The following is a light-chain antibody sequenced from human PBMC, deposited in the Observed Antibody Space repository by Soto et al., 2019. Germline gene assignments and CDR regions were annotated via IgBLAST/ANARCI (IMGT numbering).Light chain of an antibody. CDR1: QRVGTY. CDR3: QHRTDWPN. J-gene: IGKJ4*01. V-gene: IGKV3-11*01. CDR2: DAS. Sequence: EIVLTQSPATLSLSPGERATLSCMASQRVGTYLAWYQQKSGQSPRLVIYDASNSATAIPARFSGRGSGTDFTITITTLEPDDFAVDFCQHRTDWPNFGGGTNVEIK.